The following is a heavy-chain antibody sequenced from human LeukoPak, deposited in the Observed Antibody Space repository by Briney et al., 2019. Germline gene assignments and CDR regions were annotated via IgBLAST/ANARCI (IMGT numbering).Heavy chain of an antibody. Sequence: GGSLRLSCAASGFTFSSYTMSWVRQAPGKGLEWVSVISDSGGSTYYADSVEGRFTISRDNPKNTLYLQMSSLRPEDTAVYYCAKGENDAFDIWGPGTMVTVSS. CDR1: GFTFSSYT. J-gene: IGHJ3*02. CDR3: AKGENDAFDI. V-gene: IGHV3-23*01. CDR2: ISDSGGST.